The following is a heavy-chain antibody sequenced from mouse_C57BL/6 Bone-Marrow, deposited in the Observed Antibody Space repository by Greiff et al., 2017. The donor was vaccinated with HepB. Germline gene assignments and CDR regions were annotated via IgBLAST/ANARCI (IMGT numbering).Heavy chain of an antibody. CDR2: IYPGSGST. CDR3: ARVGSTVVARDYFDY. V-gene: IGHV1-55*01. CDR1: GYTFTSYW. Sequence: QVQLQQPGAELVKPGASVKMSCKASGYTFTSYWITWVKPRPGQGLEWIGDIYPGSGSTNYNEKFTSKATLTVDTSSSTAYMQLSSLTSEDSAVFYCARVGSTVVARDYFDYWGQGTTLTVSS. J-gene: IGHJ2*01. D-gene: IGHD1-1*01.